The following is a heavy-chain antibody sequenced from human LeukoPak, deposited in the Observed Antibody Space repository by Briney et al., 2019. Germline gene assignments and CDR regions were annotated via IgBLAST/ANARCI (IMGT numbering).Heavy chain of an antibody. V-gene: IGHV4-61*01. CDR1: GGSVSSGSYY. CDR2: IYYSGST. CDR3: ARVLWFGELPPRGAFDY. J-gene: IGHJ4*02. Sequence: SETLSLTCTVSGGSVSSGSYYWSWIRQPPGKGLEWIGYIYYSGSTNYNPSLKSRVTISADTSKNQFSLKLGSVTAADTAVYYCARVLWFGELPPRGAFDYWGQGTLVTVSS. D-gene: IGHD3-10*01.